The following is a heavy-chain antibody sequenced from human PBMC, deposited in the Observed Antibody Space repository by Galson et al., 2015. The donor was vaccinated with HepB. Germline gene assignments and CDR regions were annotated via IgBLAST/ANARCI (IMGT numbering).Heavy chain of an antibody. CDR2: IWYDGSNK. J-gene: IGHJ3*02. CDR1: GFTFSSYG. CDR3: ARDGGGKGAFDI. D-gene: IGHD3-16*01. V-gene: IGHV3-33*01. Sequence: SLRLSCAASGFTFSSYGMHWVRQAPGKGLEWAAVIWYDGSNKYYADSVKGRFTISRDNSKNTLYLQMNSLRAEDTAVYYCARDGGGKGAFDIWGQGTMVTVSS.